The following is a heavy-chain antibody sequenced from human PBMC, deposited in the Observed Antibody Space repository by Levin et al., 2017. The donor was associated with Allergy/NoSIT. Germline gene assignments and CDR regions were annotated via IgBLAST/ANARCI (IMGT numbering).Heavy chain of an antibody. CDR3: AKDLGSVYYDILTGYDY. Sequence: GGSLRLSCAASGFAFSSYAMSWVRQAPGKGLEWVLAISGSGGSTYYADSVKGRFTISRDNSKNTLYLQMNSLRAEDTAVYYCAKDLGSVYYDILTGYDYWGQGTLVTVSS. CDR2: ISGSGGST. J-gene: IGHJ4*02. D-gene: IGHD3-9*01. CDR1: GFAFSSYA. V-gene: IGHV3-23*01.